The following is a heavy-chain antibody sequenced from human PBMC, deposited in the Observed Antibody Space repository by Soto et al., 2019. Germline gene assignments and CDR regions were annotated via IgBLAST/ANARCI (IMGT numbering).Heavy chain of an antibody. CDR2: VSYSGAS. CDR1: GDFINSDSY. CDR3: ARGPPFH. J-gene: IGHJ4*02. D-gene: IGHD3-16*01. Sequence: SETLSLTCTVSGDFINSDSYWGWIRQPPGKGLEWIGTVSYSGASYSNPSLKSRVTISVDRSKNQFSLKLSSVTAADTAVYYCARGPPFHWGRGTLVTVSS. V-gene: IGHV4-38-2*02.